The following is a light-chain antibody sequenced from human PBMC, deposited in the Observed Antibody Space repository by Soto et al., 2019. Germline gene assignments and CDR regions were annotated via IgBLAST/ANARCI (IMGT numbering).Light chain of an antibody. V-gene: IGKV3-15*01. J-gene: IGKJ1*01. CDR3: QQYKTWPPET. CDR2: DAS. CDR1: QSVSSD. Sequence: EIVITQSPTTLSVSPGERATLSCRASQSVSSDLAWYQQKPGQAPRLLIYDASTRATGIPARFSGSGSGTEFTLSISSLQSEDFAVYYCQQYKTWPPETFGQGTKV.